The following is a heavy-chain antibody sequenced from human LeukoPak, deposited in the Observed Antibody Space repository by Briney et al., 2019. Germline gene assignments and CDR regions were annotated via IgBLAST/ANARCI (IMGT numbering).Heavy chain of an antibody. V-gene: IGHV3-23*01. D-gene: IGHD1-26*01. CDR1: GFAFGSEA. CDR2: ISPGGGTT. CDR3: AKQGVVGNTNDRHYFDH. Sequence: PGGSLRLSCAVSGFAFGSEAMSWVRQSPARGLEWVASISPGGGTTYYADYVKGRFTISRDNSNNSLFVQMNSLRAEDTAVYFCAKQGVVGNTNDRHYFDHWGQGTLVTVSS. J-gene: IGHJ4*02.